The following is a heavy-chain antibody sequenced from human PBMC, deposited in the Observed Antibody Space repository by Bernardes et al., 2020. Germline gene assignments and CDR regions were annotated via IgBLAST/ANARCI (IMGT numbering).Heavy chain of an antibody. CDR3: AKDRARYFDWLPLGMDV. CDR1: GFTFSSYA. Sequence: GGSLRLSCAASGFTFSSYAMSWVRQAPGKGLEWVSAISGSGGSTYYADSVKGRSTISRDNSKNTLYLQMNSLRAEDTAVYYCAKDRARYFDWLPLGMDVWGQGTTVTVSS. CDR2: ISGSGGST. D-gene: IGHD3-9*01. J-gene: IGHJ6*02. V-gene: IGHV3-23*01.